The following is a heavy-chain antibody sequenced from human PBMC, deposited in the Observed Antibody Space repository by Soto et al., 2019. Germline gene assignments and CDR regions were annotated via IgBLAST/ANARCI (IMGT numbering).Heavy chain of an antibody. CDR2: IYTSGST. D-gene: IGHD3-22*01. V-gene: IGHV4-4*07. CDR3: ARYGYYDSSGYGGS. J-gene: IGHJ5*02. Sequence: QVQLQESGPGLVKPSETLSLTCTVSGGSISSYYWSWIRQPAGKGMEWIGRIYTSGSTNYNPTLKSRVNISVDTSKNQFSLKQSSVTAADTAVYYCARYGYYDSSGYGGSWGQGTLVTVSS. CDR1: GGSISSYY.